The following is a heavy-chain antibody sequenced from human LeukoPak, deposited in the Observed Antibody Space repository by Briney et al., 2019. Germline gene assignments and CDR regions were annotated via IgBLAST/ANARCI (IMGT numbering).Heavy chain of an antibody. V-gene: IGHV4-34*01. CDR1: GGSFSGYY. CDR3: AKEANIAAAIVWFDP. Sequence: SETLSLTCGVYGGSFSGYYWNWIRQPPGKGLEWIGEINHSGSTNYNPSLKSRVTISVDTSKNQFSLKLSSVTAADTVVYYCAKEANIAAAIVWFDPWGQGTLVTVSS. D-gene: IGHD6-13*01. J-gene: IGHJ5*02. CDR2: INHSGST.